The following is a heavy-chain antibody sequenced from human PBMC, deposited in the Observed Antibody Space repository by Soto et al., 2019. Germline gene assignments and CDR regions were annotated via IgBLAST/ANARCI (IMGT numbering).Heavy chain of an antibody. CDR3: ASQAGSYYNHYYYYYMDV. CDR1: GGSFSGYY. D-gene: IGHD3-10*01. Sequence: KSSETLSLTCAVYGGSFSGYYWSWIRQPPGKGLEWIGEINHSGSTNYDPSLKSRVTISVDTSKNQFSLKLSSVTAADTAVYYCASQAGSYYNHYYYYYMDVWGKGTTVTVSS. J-gene: IGHJ6*03. CDR2: INHSGST. V-gene: IGHV4-34*01.